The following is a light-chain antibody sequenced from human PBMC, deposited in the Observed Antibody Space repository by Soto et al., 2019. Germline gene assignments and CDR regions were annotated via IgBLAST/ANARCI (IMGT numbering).Light chain of an antibody. Sequence: EIVLTQSPGTLSLYPGERATLSSRASQSGRSKYIACYQQRPGQAPRLLHYATSNRATGIPDRFSGRGSGIYFTLASSRLEPKDFTVYYCQHYGSSWTFGQGTKVESK. CDR1: QSGRSKY. V-gene: IGKV3-20*01. CDR3: QHYGSSWT. J-gene: IGKJ1*01. CDR2: ATS.